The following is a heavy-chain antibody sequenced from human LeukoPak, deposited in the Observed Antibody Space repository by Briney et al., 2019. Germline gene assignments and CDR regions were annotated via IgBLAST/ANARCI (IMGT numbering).Heavy chain of an antibody. CDR3: ARRSRSGFFDY. J-gene: IGHJ4*02. CDR1: GGSINSNTYY. Sequence: PSETLSLTCAVSGGSINSNTYYWGWIRQPPGKGLEWIGSVYSNGSTYYNPSLKSRVAISADTSKNQFSLRLSSVTAPDTAVYYCARRSRSGFFDYWGQGTLVTASS. D-gene: IGHD3-10*01. CDR2: VYSNGST. V-gene: IGHV4-39*01.